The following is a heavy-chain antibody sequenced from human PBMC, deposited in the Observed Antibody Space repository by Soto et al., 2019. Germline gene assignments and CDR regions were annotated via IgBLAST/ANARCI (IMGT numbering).Heavy chain of an antibody. Sequence: SETLSLTCAVYGGSFSDYYWSWIRQPPGKGLEWIAEINHSGSTTYNPSLKSRVTISVDTSKNQFSLKMTSVTAADTAVYFCATSIRSEPSYGSGYWGQRTRVTVSS. J-gene: IGHJ4*02. D-gene: IGHD5-18*01. CDR1: GGSFSDYY. V-gene: IGHV4-34*01. CDR3: ATSIRSEPSYGSGY. CDR2: INHSGST.